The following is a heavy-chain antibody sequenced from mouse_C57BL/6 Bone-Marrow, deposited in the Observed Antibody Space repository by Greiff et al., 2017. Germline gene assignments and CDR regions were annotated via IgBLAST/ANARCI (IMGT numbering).Heavy chain of an antibody. Sequence: VQLQQPGAELVKPGASVKMSCKASGYTFTSYWITWVKQRPGQGLEWIGDIYPGSGSTNYNEKFKSKATLTVGTSSSTAYMQLSSLTSEDSAVYYCAKWGDYWGQGTSVTVSS. CDR1: GYTFTSYW. J-gene: IGHJ4*01. CDR2: IYPGSGST. V-gene: IGHV1-55*01. CDR3: AKWGDY.